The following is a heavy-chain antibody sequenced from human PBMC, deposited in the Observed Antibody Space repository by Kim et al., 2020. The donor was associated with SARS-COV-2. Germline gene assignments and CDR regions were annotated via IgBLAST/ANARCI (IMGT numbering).Heavy chain of an antibody. CDR3: ARAGMEAPNWFDP. V-gene: IGHV1-3*01. Sequence: YSQTFQGRVTITRDTSASTAYMELSSLRSEDTAVYYCARAGMEAPNWFDPWGQGTLVTVSS. D-gene: IGHD3-10*01. J-gene: IGHJ5*02.